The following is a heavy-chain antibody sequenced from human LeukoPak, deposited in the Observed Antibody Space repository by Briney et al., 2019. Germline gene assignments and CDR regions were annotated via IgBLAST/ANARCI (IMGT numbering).Heavy chain of an antibody. CDR3: AKRGGYCSSASCYYYYYMDV. D-gene: IGHD2-2*01. Sequence: GGSLRLSCVFSGLTFSAYAMSWVRQAPGRGLEWVSGITSSGGSTYYADSVKGRFTISRDNSKNTLFLQMKGLRAEDTAVYYCAKRGGYCSSASCYYYYYMDVWGKGTTVTVSS. J-gene: IGHJ6*03. CDR2: ITSSGGST. V-gene: IGHV3-23*01. CDR1: GLTFSAYA.